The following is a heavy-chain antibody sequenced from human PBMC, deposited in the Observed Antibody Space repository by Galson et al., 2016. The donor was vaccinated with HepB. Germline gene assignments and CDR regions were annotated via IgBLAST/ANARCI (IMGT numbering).Heavy chain of an antibody. V-gene: IGHV4-31*03. D-gene: IGHD5-24*01. CDR1: GGSISSGGYY. CDR3: ARSRDAYNYFWFDP. Sequence: LSLTCNVSGGSISSGGYYWNWIRQRPGKGLEWVGYIFYTGTTYHNPSLKRRLTISIDTSKNHFSLRLASVIAADTAVYYCARSRDAYNYFWFDPWGQGTLVTVSS. CDR2: IFYTGTT. J-gene: IGHJ5*02.